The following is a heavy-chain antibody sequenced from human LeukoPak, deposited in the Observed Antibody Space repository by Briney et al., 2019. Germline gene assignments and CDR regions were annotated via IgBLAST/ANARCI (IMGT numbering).Heavy chain of an antibody. D-gene: IGHD2-2*01. V-gene: IGHV3-23*01. Sequence: GGSLRLSCAASGFTFSSYAMSWVRQAPGKGLEWVSAISGSGGSTYYPDSVKGRFTISRDNPKNTLYLQMNSLRADDTAVYYCAKDSAVVPAAPYGMDVWGQGTTVTVSS. CDR3: AKDSAVVPAAPYGMDV. CDR1: GFTFSSYA. CDR2: ISGSGGST. J-gene: IGHJ6*02.